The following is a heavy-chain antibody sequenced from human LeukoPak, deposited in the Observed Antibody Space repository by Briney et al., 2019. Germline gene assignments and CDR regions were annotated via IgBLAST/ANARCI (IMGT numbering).Heavy chain of an antibody. J-gene: IGHJ4*02. CDR1: GFTVTNNY. CDR3: ARGAATGPTLGLDC. V-gene: IGHV3-53*01. Sequence: GGSLRLSCAASGFTVTNNYISWVRQAPGKGLEWVSVMYTGGSTYYADSVKGRFTISRDISKNTLYLQMNSLRAEDTAVYYCARGAATGPTLGLDCWGQGTLVTVSS. CDR2: MYTGGST. D-gene: IGHD6-13*01.